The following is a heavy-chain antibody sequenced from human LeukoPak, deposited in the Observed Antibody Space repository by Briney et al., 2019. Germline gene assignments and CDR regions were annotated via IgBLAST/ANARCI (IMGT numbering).Heavy chain of an antibody. Sequence: GGSLRLSCAASGFTVSSNYMSWVRQAPGKGLEWVSVIYSGGSTYYADSVKGRFTISRDNSKNTLYLQMNSLRAEDTAVYYCASTHYDYVWGSYRYLWFDPWGQGTLVTVSS. CDR3: ASTHYDYVWGSYRYLWFDP. D-gene: IGHD3-16*02. V-gene: IGHV3-66*01. CDR1: GFTVSSNY. J-gene: IGHJ5*02. CDR2: IYSGGST.